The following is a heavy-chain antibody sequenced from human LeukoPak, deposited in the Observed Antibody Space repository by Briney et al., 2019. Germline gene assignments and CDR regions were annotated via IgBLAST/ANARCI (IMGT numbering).Heavy chain of an antibody. CDR2: ISSSSSYI. J-gene: IGHJ3*02. CDR1: GFTFSDYS. Sequence: GGSLRLSCAASGFTFSDYSMNWVRQAPGKGLEWVSSISSSSSYIYHAASLKGRFTISRHNAQNSLYLQMNSLRAEDTALYYCARASNQYYDTTANFYPAFDIWGQGTMVTVSS. V-gene: IGHV3-21*06. CDR3: ARASNQYYDTTANFYPAFDI. D-gene: IGHD3-22*01.